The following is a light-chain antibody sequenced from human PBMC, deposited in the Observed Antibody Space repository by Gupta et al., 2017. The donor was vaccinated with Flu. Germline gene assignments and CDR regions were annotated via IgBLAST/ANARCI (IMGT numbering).Light chain of an antibody. CDR3: HQTNTLPWA. CDR1: QSIGSS. V-gene: IGKV6-21*01. Sequence: KEKITITCRASQSIGSSLHWYQQKPDQSPKLLIKYTSQSFSGVPSRFSGSGSGTDFTLTINSLEAEDAATYYCHQTNTLPWAFGQGTKVEIK. CDR2: YTS. J-gene: IGKJ1*01.